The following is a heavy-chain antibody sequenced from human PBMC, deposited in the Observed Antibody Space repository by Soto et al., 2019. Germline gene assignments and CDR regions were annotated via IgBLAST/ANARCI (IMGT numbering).Heavy chain of an antibody. D-gene: IGHD3-16*01. CDR2: INAGNGNT. J-gene: IGHJ4*02. V-gene: IGHV1-3*01. Sequence: QVQLVQSGAEVKKPGASVKVYCKASGYTFTSYAMHWVRQAPGQRLEWMGWINAGNGNTKYSQRFQGRVTITRDTSASTAYMELSSLRSEDTAVYYCARDLGGLTFDYWGQGTLVTVSS. CDR1: GYTFTSYA. CDR3: ARDLGGLTFDY.